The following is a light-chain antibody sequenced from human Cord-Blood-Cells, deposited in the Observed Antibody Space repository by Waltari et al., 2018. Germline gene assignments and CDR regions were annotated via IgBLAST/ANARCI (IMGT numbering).Light chain of an antibody. Sequence: DIQMTQSQSSLSASVVDRVTITCRASQSISSYLNWYQQKPGKAPKLLIYAASSLQSGVPSRFSGSGSGTDFTLNISSLQPEDFATYYCQQSYSTLTFGPGTKVDIK. CDR3: QQSYSTLT. V-gene: IGKV1-39*01. CDR2: AAS. J-gene: IGKJ3*01. CDR1: QSISSY.